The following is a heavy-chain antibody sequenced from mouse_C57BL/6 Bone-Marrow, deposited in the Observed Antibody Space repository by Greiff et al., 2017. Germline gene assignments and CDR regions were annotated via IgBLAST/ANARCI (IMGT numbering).Heavy chain of an antibody. CDR1: GFTFSDYY. D-gene: IGHD1-1*01. J-gene: IGHJ1*03. Sequence: EVQLVESGGGLVQPGGSLKLSCAASGFTFSDYYMYWVRQTPEKRLEWVAYISNGGGSTYYPDTVKGRFTISRDNAKNTLYLQMSRLKSEDTAMYYWARPHYYGSSYRYFDVWGTGATVTVSS. V-gene: IGHV5-12*01. CDR3: ARPHYYGSSYRYFDV. CDR2: ISNGGGST.